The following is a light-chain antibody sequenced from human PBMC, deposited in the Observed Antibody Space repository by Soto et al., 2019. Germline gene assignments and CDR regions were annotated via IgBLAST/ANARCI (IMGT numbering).Light chain of an antibody. CDR3: QHYNNWPPWT. CDR2: GAS. Sequence: DIVMTQSPDSLAVSLGERATINCKSSQSALYSSNNKNYLAWYQQKPGQAPRLLIYGASTRATGVPARFRGSGSGTDFTLTISALQSEDFAVYYCQHYNNWPPWTFGQGTKVDI. J-gene: IGKJ1*01. CDR1: QSALYSSNNKNY. V-gene: IGKV4-1*01.